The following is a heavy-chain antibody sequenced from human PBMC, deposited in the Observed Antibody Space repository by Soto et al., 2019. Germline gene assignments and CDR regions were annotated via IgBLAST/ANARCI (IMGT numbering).Heavy chain of an antibody. CDR2: ISYDGSQK. CDR1: GFTFSSHG. J-gene: IGHJ4*02. D-gene: IGHD3-16*01. Sequence: GGSLRLSCAASGFTFSSHGVHWVRQAPGKGLEWVAVISYDGSQKYYVDSVKGRFTISRDNSKNTLYLQMNSLRAEDTAVYHCVKDRVESGLGEVDYWGQGTLVTVSS. CDR3: VKDRVESGLGEVDY. V-gene: IGHV3-30*18.